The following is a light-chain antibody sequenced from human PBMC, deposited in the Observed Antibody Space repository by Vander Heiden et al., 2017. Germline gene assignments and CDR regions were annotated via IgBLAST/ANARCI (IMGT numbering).Light chain of an antibody. J-gene: IGLJ2*01. Sequence: SYELTQPPSVSVSPGQTARNTCSGDALPKQYAYWYQQKPGQAPLLVIYKDSERPSVIPERFSGSSSGTTVTLTISGVQAEDEADYYCQSADSSGTYVVFGGGTKLTVL. CDR1: ALPKQY. CDR2: KDS. V-gene: IGLV3-25*03. CDR3: QSADSSGTYVV.